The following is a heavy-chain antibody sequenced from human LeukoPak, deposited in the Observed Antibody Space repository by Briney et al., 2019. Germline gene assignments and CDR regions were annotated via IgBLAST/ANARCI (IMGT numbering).Heavy chain of an antibody. Sequence: ASVKVSCKASGYTFTGYYMHWLRQAPGQGLEWLGVTNPTGGSTTYAQKFQGRVTMTRDTSTSTVHMELSSLRSEDTAVYYCARDHVPPYVGIDYWGQGTLVTVSS. CDR2: TNPTGGST. CDR3: ARDHVPPYVGIDY. V-gene: IGHV1-46*01. D-gene: IGHD1-26*01. J-gene: IGHJ4*02. CDR1: GYTFTGYY.